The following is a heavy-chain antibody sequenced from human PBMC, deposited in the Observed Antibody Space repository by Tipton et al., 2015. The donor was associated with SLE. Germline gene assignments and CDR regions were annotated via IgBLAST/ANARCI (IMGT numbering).Heavy chain of an antibody. CDR2: IYYTGTTT. Sequence: TLSLTCTVSGGSIGSRSHYWGWIRQPPGKGLEWIGSIYYTGTTTYYNSFLKSRVTMSVDTSKNQFSLRLTSVIAADTAVYYCARLHGYSYGLNWFDPWGQGTLISVSS. V-gene: IGHV4-39*07. J-gene: IGHJ5*02. CDR1: GGSIGSRSHY. CDR3: ARLHGYSYGLNWFDP. D-gene: IGHD5-18*01.